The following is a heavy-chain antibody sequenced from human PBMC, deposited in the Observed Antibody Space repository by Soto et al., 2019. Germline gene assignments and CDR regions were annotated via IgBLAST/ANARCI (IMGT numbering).Heavy chain of an antibody. Sequence: ASVKVSCKASGYTFTSYGISWVRQAPGQGLEWMGWISAYNGNTNYAQRLQGRVTMTTDTSTSTAYMELRSLRSDDTAVYYCERYVAAARPDYYYYYYMDVWGKGTTVTVSS. V-gene: IGHV1-18*01. D-gene: IGHD2-2*01. J-gene: IGHJ6*03. CDR1: GYTFTSYG. CDR2: ISAYNGNT. CDR3: ERYVAAARPDYYYYYYMDV.